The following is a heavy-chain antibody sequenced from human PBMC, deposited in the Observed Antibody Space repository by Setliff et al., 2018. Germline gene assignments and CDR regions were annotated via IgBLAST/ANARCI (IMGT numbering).Heavy chain of an antibody. CDR1: GFTFSRYW. V-gene: IGHV3-7*01. J-gene: IGHJ6*02. D-gene: IGHD3-10*01. CDR2: IKQDGSEK. Sequence: PGGSLRLSCAASGFTFSRYWMSWVRQAPGKGLEWVANIKQDGSEKYYVDSVKGRFTISRDNAKNSLYLQMNSLRAEDTAVYYCARDHAYGSRFYYYYYGMDVWGQGTTVT. CDR3: ARDHAYGSRFYYYYYGMDV.